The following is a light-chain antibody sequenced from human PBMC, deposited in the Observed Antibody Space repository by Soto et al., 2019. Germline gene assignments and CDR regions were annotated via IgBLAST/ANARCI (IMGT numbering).Light chain of an antibody. CDR1: SSNIGAGYD. Sequence: QPVLTQPPSLSGAPGQRVTISCTGSSSNIGAGYDVHWYQQLPGTAPMLLIYDNNNRPSGVPDRFSGSKSGTSASLAIAGLQAEDEADYYCQSYDSSLNYVFGAGTKVTVL. V-gene: IGLV1-40*01. J-gene: IGLJ1*01. CDR3: QSYDSSLNYV. CDR2: DNN.